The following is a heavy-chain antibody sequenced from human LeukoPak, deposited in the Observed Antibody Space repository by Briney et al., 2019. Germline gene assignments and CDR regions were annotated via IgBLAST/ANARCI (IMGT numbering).Heavy chain of an antibody. CDR1: GFTFSDYY. Sequence: GGSLRLSCAASGFTFSDYYMSWIRQAPGKGLEWVSYISSSGSTIYYADSVKGRFTISRDNAKNSLCLQMNSLRAEDTAVYYCARTPSHSYGYAASFDYWGQGTLVTVSS. CDR3: ARTPSHSYGYAASFDY. J-gene: IGHJ4*02. V-gene: IGHV3-11*01. CDR2: ISSSGSTI. D-gene: IGHD5-18*01.